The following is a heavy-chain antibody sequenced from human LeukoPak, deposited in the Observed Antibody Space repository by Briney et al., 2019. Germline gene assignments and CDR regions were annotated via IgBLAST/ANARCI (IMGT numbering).Heavy chain of an antibody. CDR2: ISSSGSYI. Sequence: GGSLRLSCAASGFTFSSYSMNWVRQAPGKGLEWVSSISSSGSYIFYADSVNGRFSISRDNAKNTMYLQMNSLRAEDTAVYYCARVGYYDSSGYRAFDIWGQGTMVTVSS. CDR3: ARVGYYDSSGYRAFDI. D-gene: IGHD3-22*01. J-gene: IGHJ3*02. CDR1: GFTFSSYS. V-gene: IGHV3-21*01.